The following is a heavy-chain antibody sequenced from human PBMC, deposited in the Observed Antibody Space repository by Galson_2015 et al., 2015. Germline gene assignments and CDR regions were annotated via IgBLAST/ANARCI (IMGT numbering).Heavy chain of an antibody. CDR2: IKEDGSEK. CDR3: ARDAGTPGYYYYCMDV. CDR1: EFTFSIYW. Sequence: SLRLSCAASEFTFSIYWMSWVRQAPGKGLEWVANIKEDGSEKYYVDSVKGRFSISRDNAKNSLYLQMNSLRAEDTAVYYCARDAGTPGYYYYCMDVWGQGTTVTVSS. J-gene: IGHJ6*02. D-gene: IGHD1-7*01. V-gene: IGHV3-7*03.